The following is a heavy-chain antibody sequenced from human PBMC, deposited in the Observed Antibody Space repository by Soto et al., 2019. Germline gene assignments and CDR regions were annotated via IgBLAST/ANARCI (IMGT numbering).Heavy chain of an antibody. V-gene: IGHV1-69*06. D-gene: IGHD5-12*01. CDR1: GATFSSYA. CDR3: VRVVAIPGYPDN. Sequence: GASVKVSCKTSGATFSSYAITWVRQAPGQGLEWMGGIVPTVDTSTYAQKFQGRVTITADKFTNTVYMELSSLRSDDTAVYYCVRVVAIPGYPDNWGQGTLVTSP. J-gene: IGHJ4*02. CDR2: IVPTVDTS.